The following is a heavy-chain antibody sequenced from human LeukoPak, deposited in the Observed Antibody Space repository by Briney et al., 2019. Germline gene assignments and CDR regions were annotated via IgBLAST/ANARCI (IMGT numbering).Heavy chain of an antibody. Sequence: GGSLRLSCAASGFTFSSYSMNWVRQAPGKGLEWVGRIKSKTDGGTTDYAAPVKGRFTISRDDSKNTLYLQMNSLKTEDTAVYYCTTHCSSTSCYLVWGQGTLVTVPP. V-gene: IGHV3-15*01. CDR1: GFTFSSYS. CDR3: TTHCSSTSCYLV. CDR2: IKSKTDGGTT. D-gene: IGHD2-2*01. J-gene: IGHJ4*02.